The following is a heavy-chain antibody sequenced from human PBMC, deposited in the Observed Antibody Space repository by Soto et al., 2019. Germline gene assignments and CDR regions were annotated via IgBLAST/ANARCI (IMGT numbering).Heavy chain of an antibody. CDR2: ISARGGSS. CDR1: GVSFSSYA. V-gene: IGHV3-23*01. CDR3: AKGSIEYSASVEH. Sequence: EVQLLESGGDLVQPGGSLRLACAASGVSFSSYAMVWVRQAPGKGLEWVSVISARGGSSYFADSVKGRFTISRDNSKNVLSLEMNSLRAEDTAIYFFAKGSIEYSASVEHWGQGTLVRVSS. D-gene: IGHD5-12*01. J-gene: IGHJ4*02.